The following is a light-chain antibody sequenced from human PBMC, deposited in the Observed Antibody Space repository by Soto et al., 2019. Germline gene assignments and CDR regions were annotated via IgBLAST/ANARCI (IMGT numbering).Light chain of an antibody. V-gene: IGLV1-44*01. CDR1: RSDVGGYNY. J-gene: IGLJ1*01. CDR3: AAWDDSLNGYV. Sequence: QSVLTQPPSASGSLGQSVTISCTGTRSDVGGYNYVSWYQQHPGKAPKLLIYSNNQRPSGVPDRFSGSKSGTSASLAISGLQSEDEADYYCAAWDDSLNGYVFGTGTKVTVL. CDR2: SNN.